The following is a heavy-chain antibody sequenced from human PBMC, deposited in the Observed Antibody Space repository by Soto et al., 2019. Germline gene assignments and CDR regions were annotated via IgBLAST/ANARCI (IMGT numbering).Heavy chain of an antibody. D-gene: IGHD3-22*01. V-gene: IGHV5-10-1*01. J-gene: IGHJ4*02. CDR2: IDPSDSQT. Sequence: GESLKISCKGSGYSFAGYWITWVRQKPGKGLEWMGRIDPSDSQTYYSPSFRGHVTISVTKSITTVFLQWGSLRASDTAMYYCARQIYDSDTGPNFQYYFDSWGQGTPVTVSS. CDR3: ARQIYDSDTGPNFQYYFDS. CDR1: GYSFAGYW.